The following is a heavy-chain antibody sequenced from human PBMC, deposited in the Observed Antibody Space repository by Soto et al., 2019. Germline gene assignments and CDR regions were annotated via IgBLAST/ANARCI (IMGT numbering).Heavy chain of an antibody. J-gene: IGHJ4*02. CDR3: AKVANVGVVVEYFDH. CDR1: GFNFANYA. D-gene: IGHD3-3*01. Sequence: LRLSCGSSGFNFANYAMGWVRQAPGKGLEWVSGISSTGRRTYYADSVRGRFSISRDNSKNTVDLQINSLRAEDTAVYYCAKVANVGVVVEYFDHWGQGSLVTVSS. V-gene: IGHV3-23*01. CDR2: ISSTGRRT.